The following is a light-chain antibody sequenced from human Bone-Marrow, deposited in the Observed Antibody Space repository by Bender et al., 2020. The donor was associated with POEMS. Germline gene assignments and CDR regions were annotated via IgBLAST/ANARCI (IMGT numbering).Light chain of an antibody. CDR3: LSGDEDIWV. Sequence: SYELTQLPSVSVSPGQTARITCSGEVLGENFADWYRQKPGQAPELVIFEDSKRYSGVPERFSGSTSGMTATLTISGVLIEDEADYYCLSGDEDIWVFGGGTKLIVI. J-gene: IGLJ3*02. CDR1: VLGENF. CDR2: EDS. V-gene: IGLV3-22*01.